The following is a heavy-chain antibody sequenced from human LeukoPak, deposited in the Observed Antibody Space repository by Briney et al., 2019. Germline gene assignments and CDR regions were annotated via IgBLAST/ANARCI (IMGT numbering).Heavy chain of an antibody. Sequence: PGGSLRLSCAASGFTFSSYSMNWVRQAPGKGLEWVSSISSSSSYIYYADSVKGRFTISRDNAKNSLYLQMNSLGAEDTAVYYCARDEEVTTVTKFNYWGQGTLVTVSS. V-gene: IGHV3-21*01. CDR2: ISSSSSYI. CDR1: GFTFSSYS. D-gene: IGHD4-17*01. CDR3: ARDEEVTTVTKFNY. J-gene: IGHJ4*02.